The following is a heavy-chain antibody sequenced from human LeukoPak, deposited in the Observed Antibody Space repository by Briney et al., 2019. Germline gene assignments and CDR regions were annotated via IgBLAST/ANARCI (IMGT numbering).Heavy chain of an antibody. Sequence: GGSLRLSCAASGFTFSSYWMDWVRQAPGKGLEWVANIKQDGSEKYYVDSVKGRFTISRDNAKNSLYLQMNSLRAEDTAVYYCASLRTTDYYGSGSFDYWGQGTLVTVSS. CDR3: ASLRTTDYYGSGSFDY. V-gene: IGHV3-7*02. D-gene: IGHD3-10*01. CDR2: IKQDGSEK. J-gene: IGHJ4*02. CDR1: GFTFSSYW.